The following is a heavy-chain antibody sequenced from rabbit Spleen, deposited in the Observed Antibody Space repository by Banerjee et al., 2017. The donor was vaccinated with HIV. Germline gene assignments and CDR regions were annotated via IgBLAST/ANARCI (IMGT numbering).Heavy chain of an antibody. CDR1: GFSLSSFYW. V-gene: IGHV1S47*01. J-gene: IGHJ4*01. D-gene: IGHD1-1*01. CDR2: IYNGDGST. Sequence: EESGGDLVKPGASLTLTCTASGFSLSSFYWICWVRQAPGKGPEWIACIYNGDGSTYYASWVNGRFTISRSTSLNTVTLQMTSLTAADTATYFCARDLIGIIGWNFYLWGQGTLVTVS. CDR3: ARDLIGIIGWNFYL.